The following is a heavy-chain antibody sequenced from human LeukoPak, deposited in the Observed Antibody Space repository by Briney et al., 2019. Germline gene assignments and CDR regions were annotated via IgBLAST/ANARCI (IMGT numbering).Heavy chain of an antibody. D-gene: IGHD3-16*02. V-gene: IGHV3-30-3*01. J-gene: IGHJ6*03. Sequence: AGGSLRLSCVVSGFTFSSYAIHWVRQAPGKGLEWVAVMSYDGINKFYADSVKGRFTISRDSSKNTLYLQMNSLRAEDTAVYYCARVGLSVYYYYYYMDVWGKGTTVTVSS. CDR3: ARVGLSVYYYYYYMDV. CDR2: MSYDGINK. CDR1: GFTFSSYA.